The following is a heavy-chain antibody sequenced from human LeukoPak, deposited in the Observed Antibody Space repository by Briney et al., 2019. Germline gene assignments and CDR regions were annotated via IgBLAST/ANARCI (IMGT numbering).Heavy chain of an antibody. Sequence: GGSLRLSCAASGFTFSSYSMNWVRQTPGKGLEWVSSFGSDLSFTSYADSVKGRFTISRDNAKNSLYLQMNSLRDEDTAVYYCARDLILADNGGSSAHDYWGQGTLVTVSS. J-gene: IGHJ4*02. CDR2: FGSDLSFT. V-gene: IGHV3-21*01. CDR1: GFTFSSYS. D-gene: IGHD2-15*01. CDR3: ARDLILADNGGSSAHDY.